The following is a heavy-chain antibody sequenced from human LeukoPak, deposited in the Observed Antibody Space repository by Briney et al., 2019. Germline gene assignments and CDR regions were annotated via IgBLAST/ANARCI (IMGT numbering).Heavy chain of an antibody. D-gene: IGHD6-13*01. V-gene: IGHV1-69*13. Sequence: GASVKVSCKASGGTFSSYAISWVRQAPGQGLEWMGGIIPIFGTANYAQKFQGRVTITADESTSTAYMELSSLRSGDTAVYYCARDPSSSWYNWFHPWGQGTLVTVSS. CDR1: GGTFSSYA. CDR3: ARDPSSSWYNWFHP. CDR2: IIPIFGTA. J-gene: IGHJ5*02.